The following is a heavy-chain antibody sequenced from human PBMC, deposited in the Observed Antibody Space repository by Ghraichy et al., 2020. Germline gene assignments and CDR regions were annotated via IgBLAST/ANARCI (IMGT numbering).Heavy chain of an antibody. CDR2: IYTSGT. CDR1: GASISSYY. D-gene: IGHD3-22*01. V-gene: IGHV4-4*09. J-gene: IGHJ3*02. CDR3: ARQKYYYDSSGYPVDAFDI. Sequence: SQTLSLTCTVSGASISSYYWSRIRQPPGKGLECIGHIYTSGTNYNPALKSRVTISVDTSKNHFSLKLSSVTAADTVVYYCARQKYYYDSSGYPVDAFDIWGQGTMVTVSS.